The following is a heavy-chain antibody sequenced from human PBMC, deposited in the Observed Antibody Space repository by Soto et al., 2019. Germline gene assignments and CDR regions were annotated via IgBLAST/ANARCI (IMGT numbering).Heavy chain of an antibody. J-gene: IGHJ6*02. CDR3: ARENFYCSSTSCYSGDYYYGMDA. D-gene: IGHD2-2*02. CDR2: IKQDGSEK. Sequence: XGSLRLSCPASGFTFSSYWMSWVRQAPGKGLDWVANIKQDGSEKYYVDSVKGRFTISRDNAKNSLYLQMNSLRAEDTAVYYCARENFYCSSTSCYSGDYYYGMDAWGQGTTVTVSS. V-gene: IGHV3-7*03. CDR1: GFTFSSYW.